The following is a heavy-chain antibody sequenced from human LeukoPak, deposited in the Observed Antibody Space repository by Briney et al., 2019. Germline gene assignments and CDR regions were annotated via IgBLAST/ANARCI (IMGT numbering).Heavy chain of an antibody. CDR2: IIPVFGTA. V-gene: IGHV1-69*13. D-gene: IGHD2-2*01. CDR3: AKGSLAWDIVLVPAAIRFDS. CDR1: GGTFSSYT. J-gene: IGHJ4*02. Sequence: SVKASCKASGGTFSSYTINWVRQAPGQGLEWMGGIIPVFGTANYVQKFQGRVTITADEPTSTAYMELSSLRAEDTAVYYCAKGSLAWDIVLVPAAIRFDSWGQGTLVTVSS.